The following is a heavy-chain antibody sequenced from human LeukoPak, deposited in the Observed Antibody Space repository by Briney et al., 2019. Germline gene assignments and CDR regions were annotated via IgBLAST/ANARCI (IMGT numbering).Heavy chain of an antibody. CDR1: GYTFTSYG. Sequence: GASVKVSCKASGYTFTSYGISWVRQAPGQGLEWMGWISAYNGNTNYAQKLQGRVTMTTDTSTSTAYMELRSLRSDDTAVYYCARDYCSGGSCYSRGPPGADYWGQGTLVTVSS. CDR2: ISAYNGNT. D-gene: IGHD2-15*01. V-gene: IGHV1-18*01. CDR3: ARDYCSGGSCYSRGPPGADY. J-gene: IGHJ4*02.